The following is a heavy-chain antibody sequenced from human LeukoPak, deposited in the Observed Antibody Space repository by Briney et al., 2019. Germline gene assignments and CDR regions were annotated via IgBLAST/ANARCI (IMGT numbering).Heavy chain of an antibody. CDR3: ARGDYYDGGGRNWFDP. D-gene: IGHD3-16*01. CDR2: IHTSRTT. V-gene: IGHV4-4*07. Sequence: SETLSLTCTVSGGSMSSYYWSFIRQPAGKGLEWIGRIHTSRTTYYNPSLKSRVTMSVDTSKNQFSLRLTSVTAADTAVYYCARGDYYDGGGRNWFDPWGQGTLVTVSS. J-gene: IGHJ5*02. CDR1: GGSMSSYY.